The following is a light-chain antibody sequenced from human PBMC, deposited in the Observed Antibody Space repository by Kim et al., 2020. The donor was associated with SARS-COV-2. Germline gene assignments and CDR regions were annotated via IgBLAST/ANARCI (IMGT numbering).Light chain of an antibody. Sequence: SYELTQPTSLSVSPGQTARITCSGDALPKQYAYWYQQKPGQAPVLVIYKDSERPSGIPERFSGSSSGTTVTLTISGVQAEDEADYYCQSADSSGTYVVFGGGTQLTVL. J-gene: IGLJ2*01. V-gene: IGLV3-25*03. CDR2: KDS. CDR3: QSADSSGTYVV. CDR1: ALPKQY.